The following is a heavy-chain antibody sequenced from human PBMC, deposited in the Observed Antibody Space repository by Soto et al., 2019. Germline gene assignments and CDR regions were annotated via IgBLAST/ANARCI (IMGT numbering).Heavy chain of an antibody. CDR1: GYTFTNYG. CDR2: ISAYNGNI. CDR3: ARDVGILTGYDEFDI. J-gene: IGHJ3*02. V-gene: IGHV1-18*01. D-gene: IGHD3-9*01. Sequence: ASVKVSCKASGYTFTNYGISWVRQAPGQGLEWMGWISAYNGNINYAQKLQGRVTMTTDTSTSTAYMELRSLRSDDTAVYYCARDVGILTGYDEFDIWGQGKMVTVSS.